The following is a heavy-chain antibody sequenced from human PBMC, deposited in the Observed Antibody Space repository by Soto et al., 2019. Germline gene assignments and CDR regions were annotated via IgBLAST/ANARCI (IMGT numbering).Heavy chain of an antibody. CDR2: INHSGST. CDR3: ARDKITGLFDY. J-gene: IGHJ4*02. V-gene: IGHV4-34*01. Sequence: QVQLQQWGAGLLKPSETLSLTCAVYGGSFSGYYWTWIRQPPGPGLEWIGEINHSGSTNYNPSLKSRVTISVDTSRNQFALKLTSVTAAETAVYYWARDKITGLFDYWGQGTLVTVSS. CDR1: GGSFSGYY. D-gene: IGHD2-8*02.